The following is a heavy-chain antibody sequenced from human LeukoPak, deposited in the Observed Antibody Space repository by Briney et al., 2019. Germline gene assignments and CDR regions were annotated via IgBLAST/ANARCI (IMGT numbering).Heavy chain of an antibody. CDR1: GYTFTGYY. CDR3: ARGLDSSGYYLGY. D-gene: IGHD3-22*01. J-gene: IGHJ4*02. V-gene: IGHV1-2*02. Sequence: ASVKVSCKASGYTFTGYYMHWVRQAPGQGLEWMGWINPNSGGTNYAQKFQGRVTMTRDTSISTAYMELSRLRSDDTAVYYCARGLDSSGYYLGYWGQGTLVTVSS. CDR2: INPNSGGT.